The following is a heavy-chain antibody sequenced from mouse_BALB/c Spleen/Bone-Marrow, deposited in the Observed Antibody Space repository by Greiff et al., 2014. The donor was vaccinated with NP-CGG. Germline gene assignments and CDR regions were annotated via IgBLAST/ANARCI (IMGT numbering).Heavy chain of an antibody. CDR3: ARHNYRYDDYAMDY. D-gene: IGHD2-14*01. CDR2: INSDGGST. J-gene: IGHJ4*01. V-gene: IGHV5-2*01. Sequence: EVKLMESGGGLVQPGESLKLSCESNEYEFPSHDMSWVRKTPEKGLELVAAINSDGGSTYYPDTMERRFIISRDNTKKTLYLQMSSLRSEDTALYYCARHNYRYDDYAMDYWGQGTSVTVSS. CDR1: EYEFPSHD.